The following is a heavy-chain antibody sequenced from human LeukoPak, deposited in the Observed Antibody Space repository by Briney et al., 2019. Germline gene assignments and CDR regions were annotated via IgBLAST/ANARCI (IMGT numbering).Heavy chain of an antibody. D-gene: IGHD3-22*01. V-gene: IGHV3-23*01. J-gene: IGHJ4*02. CDR2: ISGSGGGT. CDR3: AKHNENYYDSSGYYYFDY. CDR1: GFTFSSYA. Sequence: GGSLRLSCAASGFTFSSYAMHWVRQAPGKGLEWVSSISGSGGGTYYADSVKGRFTISRDNSKNTLFLQINSLRAEDTAVYFCAKHNENYYDSSGYYYFDYWGQGTLAIVSS.